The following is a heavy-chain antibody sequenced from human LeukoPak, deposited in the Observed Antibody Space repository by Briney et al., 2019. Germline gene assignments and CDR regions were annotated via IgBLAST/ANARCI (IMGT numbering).Heavy chain of an antibody. D-gene: IGHD2-15*01. V-gene: IGHV3-23*01. CDR2: IHNGGGET. CDR1: GFIFGHYV. CDR3: AKDIAQFDY. J-gene: IGHJ4*02. Sequence: GGSLRLSCTASGFIFGHYVMTWVRQAPGKGLEWVSSIHNGGGETYYADAVKGRFIISRDNSRNTVYLQMNSLRAEDTAVYYCAKDIAQFDYWGQGTLVTVSS.